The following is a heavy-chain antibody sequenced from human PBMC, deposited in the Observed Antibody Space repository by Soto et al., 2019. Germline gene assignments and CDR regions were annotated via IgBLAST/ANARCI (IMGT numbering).Heavy chain of an antibody. V-gene: IGHV1-46*01. Sequence: QVQLVQSGAEVKKPGASVKLSCRTSGYTFTHYYIHWVRQAPGQGLDWLSIINPASGSTNYAQDVQGRVTLTMDTSTTTVDIELSVLRAEDAAIFYCARDLAAGDYWGQGTLVTVSS. CDR1: GYTFTHYY. CDR3: ARDLAAGDY. D-gene: IGHD6-13*01. CDR2: INPASGST. J-gene: IGHJ4*02.